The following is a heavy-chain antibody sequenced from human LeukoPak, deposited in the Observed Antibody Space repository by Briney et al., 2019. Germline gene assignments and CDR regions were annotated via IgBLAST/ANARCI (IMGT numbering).Heavy chain of an antibody. D-gene: IGHD3-22*01. Sequence: ASVTVSCKASGYTFTAYYIHWVRQAPGQGLEWMGLINPNSGGTNYAQKFQGRVTMTSDTSISTAYMELSRLRSDDTAVYFCAGRCDTSSYYTYYFDYWGQGTLVTVSS. CDR1: GYTFTAYY. V-gene: IGHV1-2*02. J-gene: IGHJ4*02. CDR3: AGRCDTSSYYTYYFDY. CDR2: INPNSGGT.